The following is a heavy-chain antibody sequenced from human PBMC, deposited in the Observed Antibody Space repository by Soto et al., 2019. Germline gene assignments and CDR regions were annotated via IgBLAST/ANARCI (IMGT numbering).Heavy chain of an antibody. CDR2: INHSGST. CDR1: GASISSTSYY. J-gene: IGHJ4*02. CDR3: ARDKITGLFDY. Sequence: PSETLSLTCRVSGASISSTSYYWGWIRQPPGTGLEWIGEINHSGSTNYNPSLKSRVTISVDTSKNQFSLKLTSVTAADTAVYYCARDKITGLFDYWGQGTLVTVSS. D-gene: IGHD2-8*02. V-gene: IGHV4-39*07.